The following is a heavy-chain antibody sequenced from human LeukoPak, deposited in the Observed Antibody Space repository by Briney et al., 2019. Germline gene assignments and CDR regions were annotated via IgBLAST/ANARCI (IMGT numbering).Heavy chain of an antibody. CDR1: GFTFSSYA. J-gene: IGHJ4*02. CDR2: ISGSGGST. Sequence: PGGSLRHSCAASGFTFSSYAMSWVRQAPGKGLEWVSAISGSGGSTYYADSVKGRFTISRDNSKNTLYLQMNSLRAEDTAVYYCAKDLSLAGSYFDYWGQGTLVTVSS. D-gene: IGHD3-16*01. V-gene: IGHV3-23*01. CDR3: AKDLSLAGSYFDY.